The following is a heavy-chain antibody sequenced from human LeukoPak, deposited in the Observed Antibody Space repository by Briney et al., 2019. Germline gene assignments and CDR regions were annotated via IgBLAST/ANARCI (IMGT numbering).Heavy chain of an antibody. CDR3: ARVGGGATPFDY. V-gene: IGHV3-21*01. CDR2: ISSSSSYI. Sequence: GGSLRLSCAASGFTFSSYSMNWVRQAPGKGLEWVSSISSSSSYIYDADSVKGRFTISRDNAKNSLYLQMNSLRAEDTAVYYCARVGGGATPFDYWGQGTLVTVSS. CDR1: GFTFSSYS. J-gene: IGHJ4*02. D-gene: IGHD1-26*01.